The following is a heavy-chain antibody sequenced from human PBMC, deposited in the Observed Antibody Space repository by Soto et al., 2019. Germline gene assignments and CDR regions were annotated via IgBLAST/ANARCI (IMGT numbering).Heavy chain of an antibody. D-gene: IGHD6-13*01. CDR2: IIPIFGTA. V-gene: IGHV1-69*13. CDR1: GGTFSSYA. Sequence: ASVKVSCKASGGTFSSYAISWVRQAPGQGLEWMGGIIPIFGTANYAQKFQGRVTITPDESTSTAYMELSSLRSEDTAVYYCARDRGIAAAGMGWFDPWGQGTLVTVSS. CDR3: ARDRGIAAAGMGWFDP. J-gene: IGHJ5*02.